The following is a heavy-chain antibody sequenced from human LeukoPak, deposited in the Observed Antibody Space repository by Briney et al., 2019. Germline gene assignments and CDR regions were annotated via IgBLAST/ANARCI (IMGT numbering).Heavy chain of an antibody. CDR1: GGTFSSYA. D-gene: IGHD1-26*01. CDR3: ARDRPSGGIGHFDY. V-gene: IGHV1-69*13. CDR2: IIPIFGTA. J-gene: IGHJ4*02. Sequence: SVNVSCKASGGTFSSYAISWVRQAPGQGLEWMGGIIPIFGTANYAQKFQGRVTITADESTSTAYMELSSLRSEDTAVYYCARDRPSGGIGHFDYWGQGTLVTVSS.